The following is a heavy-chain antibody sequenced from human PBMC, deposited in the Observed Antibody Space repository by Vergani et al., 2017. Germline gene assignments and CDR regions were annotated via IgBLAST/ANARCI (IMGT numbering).Heavy chain of an antibody. D-gene: IGHD3-10*01. CDR2: IYVSGIT. J-gene: IGHJ6*02. CDR1: GASLNNDFYY. V-gene: IGHV4-61*02. CDR3: ARPRVEGDYYYGMDS. Sequence: QVQLQESGPGLVKPSQTLSLPCTVSGASLNNDFYYWHWIRQPAGKGLEWIGRIYVSGITDYNSSLQSRVSMSVDTSKNQFPLTLTSGTAADTAVYYCARPRVEGDYYYGMDSWGQXP.